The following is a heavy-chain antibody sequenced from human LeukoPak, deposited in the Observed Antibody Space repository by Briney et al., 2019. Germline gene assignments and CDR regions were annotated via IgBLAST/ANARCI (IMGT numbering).Heavy chain of an antibody. CDR2: TIPIFGTA. J-gene: IGHJ4*02. V-gene: IGHV1-69*13. D-gene: IGHD5-18*01. CDR3: ARDSSYGYGLALDY. Sequence: GASVKVSCKASGGTFSSYAISWVRQAPGQGLEWMGGTIPIFGTANYAQKFQGRVTITADESTSTAYMELSSLRSEDTAVYYCARDSSYGYGLALDYWGQGTLVTVSS. CDR1: GGTFSSYA.